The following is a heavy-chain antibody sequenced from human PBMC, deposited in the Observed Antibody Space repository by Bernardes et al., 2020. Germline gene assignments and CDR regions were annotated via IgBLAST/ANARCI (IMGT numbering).Heavy chain of an antibody. J-gene: IGHJ6*02. CDR3: ARDGHPFGHYYDSSGTVYYYYGMDV. Sequence: SETLSLTCTVSGGSISSYYWSWIRQPAGKGLEWIGRIYTSGSTNYNPSLKSRVTMSVDTSKNQFSLKLSSVTAADTAVYYCARDGHPFGHYYDSSGTVYYYYGMDVWGQGTTVTVSS. D-gene: IGHD3-22*01. V-gene: IGHV4-4*07. CDR2: IYTSGST. CDR1: GGSISSYY.